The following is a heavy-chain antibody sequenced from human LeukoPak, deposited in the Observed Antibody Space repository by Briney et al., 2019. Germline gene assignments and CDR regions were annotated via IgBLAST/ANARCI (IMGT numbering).Heavy chain of an antibody. CDR2: IRQDGSVQ. D-gene: IGHD2-15*01. V-gene: IGHV3-7*01. Sequence: TGGSLRLSCAASGFTLSSYLMSCVRQAPGKGVEWVANIRQDGSVQHSVDSLKGRLTISRDNPKNSVYLQMSSLRAEDTAVYYCLVTTRSRGFDYWGEETLVTVSS. CDR3: LVTTRSRGFDY. CDR1: GFTLSSYL. J-gene: IGHJ4*02.